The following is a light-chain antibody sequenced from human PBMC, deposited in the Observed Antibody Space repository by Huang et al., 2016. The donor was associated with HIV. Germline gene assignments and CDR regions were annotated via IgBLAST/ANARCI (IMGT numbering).Light chain of an antibody. CDR3: QQYNIWPVT. V-gene: IGKV3-15*01. J-gene: IGKJ1*01. Sequence: EIVMTQSPATLSVSPGERATLSCRTSQSVSSNLAWYQQQPGQAPRLLIYGASTRATGIPARFSGSGSGTEFTLTISSLQSEDFAIYYCQQYNIWPVTFGQGTKVEVK. CDR2: GAS. CDR1: QSVSSN.